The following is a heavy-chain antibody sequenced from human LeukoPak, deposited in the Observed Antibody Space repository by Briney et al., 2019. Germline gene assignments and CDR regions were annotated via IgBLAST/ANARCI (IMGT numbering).Heavy chain of an antibody. D-gene: IGHD5-12*01. J-gene: IGHJ4*01. V-gene: IGHV4-34*01. CDR1: GDSFSGYY. Sequence: SETLSLTCAVYGDSFSGYYWNWIRQPPGEGLEWIGEINHSGSSANTNPSLKSRVTMSVDMSKNQFSLKLSNVTAADTAVYYCARKSGYARDYWGQEPWSPSPQ. CDR3: ARKSGYARDY. CDR2: INHSGSSA.